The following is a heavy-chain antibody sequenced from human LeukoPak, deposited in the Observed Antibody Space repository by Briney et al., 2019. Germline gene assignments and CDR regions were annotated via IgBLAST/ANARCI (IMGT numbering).Heavy chain of an antibody. CDR2: ISSSSSYI. Sequence: PGGSLRLSCAVSGFTFSSYSMNWVRQAPGKGLEWVSSISSSSSYIYYADSVKGRFTISRDNAKNSLYLQMNSLRAEDTAVYYCARDGVVDTAMQPLDYWGQGTLVTVSS. CDR3: ARDGVVDTAMQPLDY. V-gene: IGHV3-21*01. D-gene: IGHD5-18*01. J-gene: IGHJ4*02. CDR1: GFTFSSYS.